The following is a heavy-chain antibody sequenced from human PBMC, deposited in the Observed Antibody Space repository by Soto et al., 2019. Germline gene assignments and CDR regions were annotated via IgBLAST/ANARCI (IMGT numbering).Heavy chain of an antibody. Sequence: SETLSLTCTVSGGSIGNNFWSWIRQPPGKGLEWIGYIYYSGNTNYNPSLKSRVTISVDTSKNHFSLTPSSVTAADTAVYYCARGHYDLSSGSRYDWFDPWGHGTLVTVSS. D-gene: IGHD3-3*01. CDR3: ARGHYDLSSGSRYDWFDP. CDR2: IYYSGNT. J-gene: IGHJ5*02. CDR1: GGSIGNNF. V-gene: IGHV4-59*01.